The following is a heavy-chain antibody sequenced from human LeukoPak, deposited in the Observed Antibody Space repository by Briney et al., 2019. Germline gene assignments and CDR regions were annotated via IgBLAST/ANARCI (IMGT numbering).Heavy chain of an antibody. J-gene: IGHJ4*02. CDR1: GFPFGDYS. CDR3: AKDGTGSGDLDY. V-gene: IGHV3-23*01. CDR2: ISGTSGST. Sequence: GRSLRLSCTASGFPFGDYSMIWVRQAPGKGLEWVSEISGTSGSTYYADSVKGRFTISRDNSKNTLYLQMNSLRAEDTAVYYCAKDGTGSGDLDYWGQGTLVTVSS. D-gene: IGHD1-1*01.